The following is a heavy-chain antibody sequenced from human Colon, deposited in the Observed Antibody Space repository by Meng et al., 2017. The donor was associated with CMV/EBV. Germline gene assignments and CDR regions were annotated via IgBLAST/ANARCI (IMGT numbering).Heavy chain of an antibody. CDR1: GYPFTNYG. V-gene: IGHV1-18*01. CDR3: TRDPVATSGRYFDL. J-gene: IGHJ2*01. Sequence: KAYGYPFTNYGLSWVRQAPGQGPEWMGWISTKNGNTNYAQKFQGRVTMTTDTSTSTAYMELRSLRSDDTAVYYCTRDPVATSGRYFDLWGRGTLVTVSS. D-gene: IGHD5-12*01. CDR2: ISTKNGNT.